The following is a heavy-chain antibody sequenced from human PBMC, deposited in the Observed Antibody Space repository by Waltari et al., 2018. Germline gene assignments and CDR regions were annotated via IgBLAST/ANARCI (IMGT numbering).Heavy chain of an antibody. J-gene: IGHJ6*02. Sequence: QVQLQESGPGLVKPSGTLSLTCAVSGGSISSSNWWSWVRQPPGKGLEWIGEIYHSGSTNYNPSLKSRVTISVDMSKNQFSLKLSSVTAADTAVYYCAGPGYSSGWPHYYGMDVWGQGTTVTVSS. CDR3: AGPGYSSGWPHYYGMDV. D-gene: IGHD6-19*01. CDR1: GGSISSSNW. V-gene: IGHV4-4*02. CDR2: IYHSGST.